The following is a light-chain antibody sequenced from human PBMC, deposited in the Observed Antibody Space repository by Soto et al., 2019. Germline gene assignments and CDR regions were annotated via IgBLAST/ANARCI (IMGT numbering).Light chain of an antibody. J-gene: IGKJ4*01. CDR2: GAS. CDR1: QSVGTN. CDR3: QKYNSAPLT. Sequence: DIVMTQPPATLSVSPGERVTLSCRASQSVGTNLAWDQQKPGQAPRLLILGASTRASGIPAKFSGSGSGTEFTLTISSLQPEDVGTYYCQKYNSAPLTFGGGTKVDIK. V-gene: IGKV3-15*01.